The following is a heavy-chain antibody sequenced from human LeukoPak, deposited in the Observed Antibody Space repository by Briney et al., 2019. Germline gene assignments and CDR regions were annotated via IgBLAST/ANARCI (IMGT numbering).Heavy chain of an antibody. CDR2: ISGSGGST. Sequence: GGSLRLSCAASGFTFSSYSMNWVRQAPGKGLEWVSAISGSGGSTYYADSVKGRFTISRDNSKNTLYLQMNSLRAEDTAVYYCAKGSGYCSSTSCLGFDPWGQGTLVTVSS. J-gene: IGHJ5*02. D-gene: IGHD2-2*01. V-gene: IGHV3-23*01. CDR3: AKGSGYCSSTSCLGFDP. CDR1: GFTFSSYS.